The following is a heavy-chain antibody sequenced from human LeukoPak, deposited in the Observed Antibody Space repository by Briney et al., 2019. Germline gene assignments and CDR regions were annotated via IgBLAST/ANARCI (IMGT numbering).Heavy chain of an antibody. CDR1: GFTFDDYA. J-gene: IGHJ5*02. CDR3: AKDIGPSVSNWFGP. V-gene: IGHV3-9*01. CDR2: FSWNSGSI. Sequence: SLRLSPAASGFTFDDYAMHWGRQAPGEGVGWGSGFSWNSGSIGYADSVKGRFTLSRDNAKNSLYLQMNSLRAEDTALYYCAKDIGPSVSNWFGPWGQGTLVTVSS.